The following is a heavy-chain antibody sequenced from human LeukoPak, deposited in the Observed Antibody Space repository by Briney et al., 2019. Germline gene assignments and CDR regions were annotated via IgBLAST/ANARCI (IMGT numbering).Heavy chain of an antibody. CDR3: AKAGGDCSSTSCYPADIDY. Sequence: SETLSLTCTVSGGSISSSSYYWGWNRQPPGKGLEWIGGIYYSGSTYYNPSLKSRVTISVDTSKNQFSLKLSSVTAADTAVYYCAKAGGDCSSTSCYPADIDYWGQGTLVTVSS. J-gene: IGHJ4*02. CDR1: GGSISSSSYY. V-gene: IGHV4-39*07. CDR2: IYYSGST. D-gene: IGHD2-2*01.